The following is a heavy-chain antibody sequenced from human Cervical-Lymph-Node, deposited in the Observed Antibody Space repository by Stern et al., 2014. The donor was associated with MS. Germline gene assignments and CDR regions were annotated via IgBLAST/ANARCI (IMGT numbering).Heavy chain of an antibody. V-gene: IGHV1-69*01. CDR2: IIPMFGIA. D-gene: IGHD3-16*02. CDR3: ARATSDYIWGTYRFLDS. Sequence: QVQLVQSGAEVKKPGSSVKVSCKASGGTISNYIIGWVRQAPGQGLEWMGGIIPMFGIANYAENFQDRVTITADESTSTAYMDLSSLRSEDTAVYYCARATSDYIWGTYRFLDSWGQGTLVIVSS. CDR1: GGTISNYI. J-gene: IGHJ4*02.